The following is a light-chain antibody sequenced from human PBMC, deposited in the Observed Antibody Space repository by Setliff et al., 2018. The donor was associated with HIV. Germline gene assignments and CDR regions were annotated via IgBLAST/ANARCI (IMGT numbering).Light chain of an antibody. CDR2: EVN. V-gene: IGLV2-23*02. J-gene: IGLJ1*01. CDR3: CSYAYSGTYL. CDR1: SSDVGGYRL. Sequence: QSVLTQPASVSGSPGQSITISCTGTSSDVGGYRLVSWYQQHPGKAPKLIISEVNKRPSGVSNRFSGSKSDTSASLTISGLQAEDEADYYCCSYAYSGTYLFGTGTKVTV.